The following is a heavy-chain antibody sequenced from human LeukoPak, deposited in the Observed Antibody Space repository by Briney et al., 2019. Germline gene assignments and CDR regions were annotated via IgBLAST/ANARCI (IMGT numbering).Heavy chain of an antibody. Sequence: SETLSLTCTVSGGSISSSSYYWGWIRQPPGKGLEWIGSIYYSGRTYYNPPLKSRVTISVDTSKNQFSLKLSSVTAADTAVYYCASMWGASKYSGYTLGKFDYWGQGTLVTVSS. CDR3: ASMWGASKYSGYTLGKFDY. J-gene: IGHJ4*02. D-gene: IGHD5-12*01. CDR1: GGSISSSSYY. CDR2: IYYSGRT. V-gene: IGHV4-39*01.